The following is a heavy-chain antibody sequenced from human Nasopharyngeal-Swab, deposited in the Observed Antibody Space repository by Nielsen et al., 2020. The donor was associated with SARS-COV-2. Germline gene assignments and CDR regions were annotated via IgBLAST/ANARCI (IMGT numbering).Heavy chain of an antibody. CDR1: GGSISSGDYY. Sequence: SETLSLTCTVSGGSISSGDYYWSWIRRPPGKGLEWIGYIYYSGSTYYNPSLKSRVTISVDTSKTQFSLKLSSVTAADTAVYYCARDKDYGDYWYFDLWGRGTLVTVSS. CDR2: IYYSGST. V-gene: IGHV4-30-4*01. D-gene: IGHD4-17*01. CDR3: ARDKDYGDYWYFDL. J-gene: IGHJ2*01.